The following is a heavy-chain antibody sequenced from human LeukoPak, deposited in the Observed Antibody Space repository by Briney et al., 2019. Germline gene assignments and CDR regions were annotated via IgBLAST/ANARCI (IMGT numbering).Heavy chain of an antibody. CDR2: VYYSGST. V-gene: IGHV4-59*01. CDR1: GGSITNYY. D-gene: IGHD3-10*01. Sequence: SETLFLTCTVSGGSITNYYWTWIRQPPGKGLEWIGYVYYSGSTNYNPSLKSRVTLSLDTSKNQFSLKLSSVTAADTAVYYCARDTSISMVRGVILAGMDVWGQGTTVTVSS. J-gene: IGHJ6*02. CDR3: ARDTSISMVRGVILAGMDV.